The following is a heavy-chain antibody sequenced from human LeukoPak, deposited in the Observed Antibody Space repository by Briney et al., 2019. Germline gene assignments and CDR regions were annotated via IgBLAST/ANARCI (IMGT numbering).Heavy chain of an antibody. CDR2: INPNSGGT. CDR1: GYTFTGYY. J-gene: IGHJ4*02. CDR3: ARADDPNYYYGSGSYFDY. Sequence: ASVKVSCKASGYTFTGYYMHWVRQAPGQGLEWMGWINPNSGGTNYAQKFQGRVTMTRDTSISTAYMELSGLRSDDTAVYYCARADDPNYYYGSGSYFDYWGQGTLVTVSS. D-gene: IGHD3-10*01. V-gene: IGHV1-2*02.